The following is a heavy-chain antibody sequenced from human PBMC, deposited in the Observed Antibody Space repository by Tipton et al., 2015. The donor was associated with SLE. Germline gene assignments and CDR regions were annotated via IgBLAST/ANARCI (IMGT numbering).Heavy chain of an antibody. CDR1: GGTFGSYT. J-gene: IGHJ3*02. V-gene: IGHV1-69*10. D-gene: IGHD4-23*01. CDR3: ARDRTTVVNGDAFDI. CDR2: IIPILGIA. Sequence: QVQLVQSGAEVKKPGASVKVSCKASGGTFGSYTISWVRQAPGQGLEWMGGIIPILGIANYAQKFQGRVTITAGESTSTAYMELSSLRSEDTAVYYCARDRTTVVNGDAFDIWGQGTMVTVSS.